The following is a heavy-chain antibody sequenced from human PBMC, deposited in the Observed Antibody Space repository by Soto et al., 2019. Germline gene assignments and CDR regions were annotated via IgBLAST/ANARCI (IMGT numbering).Heavy chain of an antibody. J-gene: IGHJ6*02. D-gene: IGHD3-3*01. CDR1: GFTFTSSA. V-gene: IGHV1-58*01. Sequence: GASVKVSCKASGFTFTSSAVQWVRQARGQRLEWIGGIVAGSGNANYAQKFQDRVTITTDVSTSTAYMELSSLRSEDMAVYYCARGPIPQANLEWLLSPYYGMDVWGQGTTVTVSS. CDR3: ARGPIPQANLEWLLSPYYGMDV. CDR2: IVAGSGNA.